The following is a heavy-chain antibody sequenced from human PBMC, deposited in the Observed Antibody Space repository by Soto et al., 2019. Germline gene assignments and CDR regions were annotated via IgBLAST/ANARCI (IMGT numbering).Heavy chain of an antibody. Sequence: SETLSLTCTVSGGSISSYYWSWIRQPPGKGLEWIGYIYYSGSTNYNPSLKSRVTISVDTSKNQFSLKLSSVTAADTAVYYCARGRGYSYGRNYYYYYYGMDVWGQGXTVTVSS. CDR1: GGSISSYY. CDR3: ARGRGYSYGRNYYYYYYGMDV. J-gene: IGHJ6*02. V-gene: IGHV4-59*01. D-gene: IGHD5-18*01. CDR2: IYYSGST.